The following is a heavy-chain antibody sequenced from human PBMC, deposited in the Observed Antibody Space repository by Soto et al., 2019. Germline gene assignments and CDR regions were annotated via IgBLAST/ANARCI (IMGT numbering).Heavy chain of an antibody. J-gene: IGHJ4*02. CDR1: GFTFSSYE. Sequence: GGSLRLSCAASGFTFSSYEMNWVRQAPGKGLEWVSYISSSGTTIYYADSVKGRFTLSRDNAKTSLSLQMNSLRAEDTAVYYCARRSCSSPICYMPFDFWGQGTLVTVS. CDR2: ISSSGTTI. CDR3: ARRSCSSPICYMPFDF. D-gene: IGHD2-2*02. V-gene: IGHV3-48*03.